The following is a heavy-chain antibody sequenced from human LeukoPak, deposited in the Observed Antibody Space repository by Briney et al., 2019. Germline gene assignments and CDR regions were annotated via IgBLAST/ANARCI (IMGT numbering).Heavy chain of an antibody. CDR2: MYHSGST. Sequence: SETLSLTCTVSGYSISSAYYWGWIRQPPGKRLEWIGSMYHSGSTFYNASLKSRVTMSVDTSKNQFSLRLSSVTAADTAVYYCARDNIAVAGVQFDYWGQGTLVTVSS. D-gene: IGHD6-19*01. V-gene: IGHV4-38-2*02. CDR3: ARDNIAVAGVQFDY. CDR1: GYSISSAYY. J-gene: IGHJ4*02.